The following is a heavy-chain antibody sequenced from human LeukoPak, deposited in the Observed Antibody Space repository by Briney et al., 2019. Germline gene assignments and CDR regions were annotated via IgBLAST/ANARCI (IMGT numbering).Heavy chain of an antibody. CDR1: GGSFSGYY. V-gene: IGHV4-34*01. J-gene: IGHJ6*03. CDR2: INHSGST. Sequence: PSETLSLTCAVYGGSFSGYYWSWIRQPPGKGLEWIGEINHSGSTNYNPSLKSRVTISVDTSMTQFSLKLSSVTAADTAVYYCARESRAVLGNYYYMDVWGKGTTVTISS. CDR3: ARESRAVLGNYYYMDV. D-gene: IGHD3-10*01.